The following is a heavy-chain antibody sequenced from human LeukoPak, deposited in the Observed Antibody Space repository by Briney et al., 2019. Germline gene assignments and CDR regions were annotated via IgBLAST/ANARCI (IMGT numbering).Heavy chain of an antibody. D-gene: IGHD3-9*01. V-gene: IGHV3-53*01. J-gene: IGHJ4*02. CDR3: ARTTKEFDILTGYYFDY. CDR2: IYRGGST. Sequence: GGSLRLSCAASGFTVSSNYMSWVRQAPGKGLEWVSVIYRGGSTYYADSVKGRFTISRDNSKNTLSLQMNSLRAVDTAVYYCARTTKEFDILTGYYFDYWGQGTLVTVSS. CDR1: GFTVSSNY.